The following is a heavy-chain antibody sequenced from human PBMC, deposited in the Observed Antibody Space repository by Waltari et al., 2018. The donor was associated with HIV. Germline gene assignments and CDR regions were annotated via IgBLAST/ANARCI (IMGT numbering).Heavy chain of an antibody. Sequence: QVQLQQWGAGLLKPSETLSLTCAVYGGSFSGYYWSWIRQPPGKGLEWIGEINQSGSTNYNPSLKSRVTISVDTSKNQFSLKLSSVTAADTAVYYCARVSVVVAAAGWFDPWGQGTLVTVSS. D-gene: IGHD2-15*01. CDR1: GGSFSGYY. J-gene: IGHJ5*02. CDR2: INQSGST. CDR3: ARVSVVVAAAGWFDP. V-gene: IGHV4-34*01.